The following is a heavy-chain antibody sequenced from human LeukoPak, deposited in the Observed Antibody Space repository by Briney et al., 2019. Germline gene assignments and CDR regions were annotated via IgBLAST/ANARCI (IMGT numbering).Heavy chain of an antibody. CDR3: AREACREMGVMWPRLGGQDCRYDY. D-gene: IGHD3-16*01. CDR2: ITPFLGIA. CDR1: GDTFSSYA. J-gene: IGHJ4*02. V-gene: IGHV1-69*04. Sequence: SVKVSRKASGDTFSSYAINWVRQAPGQGPEWMGRITPFLGIANYPQKFQGRVTITADESTTTAYMELSSLRSEDTAVYYCAREACREMGVMWPRLGGQDCRYDYWGQGTLVTVSS.